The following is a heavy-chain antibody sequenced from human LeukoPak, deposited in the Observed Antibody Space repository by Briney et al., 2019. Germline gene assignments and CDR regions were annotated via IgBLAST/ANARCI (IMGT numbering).Heavy chain of an antibody. J-gene: IGHJ6*02. D-gene: IGHD1-26*01. Sequence: ASVTVSCTVSGYTLTELSMHWVRQAPGKGLEWMGGFDPEDGETIYAQKFQGRVTMTEDTSTDTAYMELSSLRSEDTAVYYCATSIVGASYYYYGMDVWGQGTTVTVSS. CDR1: GYTLTELS. V-gene: IGHV1-24*01. CDR2: FDPEDGET. CDR3: ATSIVGASYYYYGMDV.